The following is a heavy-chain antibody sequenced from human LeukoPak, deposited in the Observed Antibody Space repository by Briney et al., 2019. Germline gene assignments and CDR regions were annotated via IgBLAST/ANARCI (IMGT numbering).Heavy chain of an antibody. CDR2: IYHSGSP. D-gene: IGHD6-19*01. Sequence: SETLSLTCAVSGYSIGIGYYWGWIRQPPGKGLEWIGSIYHSGSPYYNPSLKSRVTISVDTSKNQFSLKLSSVSAADTAVYYCARLYTSGWVDYWGQGTLVTVSS. J-gene: IGHJ4*02. CDR3: ARLYTSGWVDY. CDR1: GYSIGIGYY. V-gene: IGHV4-38-2*01.